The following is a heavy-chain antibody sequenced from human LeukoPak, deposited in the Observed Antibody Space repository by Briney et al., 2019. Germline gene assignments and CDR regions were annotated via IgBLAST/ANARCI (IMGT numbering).Heavy chain of an antibody. CDR2: INGDGSST. J-gene: IGHJ4*02. CDR3: ARDGPYFDY. Sequence: GGSLSLSCAASGFTFSTYWMHWVRQLPGEGLVWVSRINGDGSSTNYADSVEGRFTISRDNSKNTLYLQMNSLRAEDTAMYYCARDGPYFDYWGQGTLVTVSS. D-gene: IGHD3/OR15-3a*01. CDR1: GFTFSTYW. V-gene: IGHV3-74*01.